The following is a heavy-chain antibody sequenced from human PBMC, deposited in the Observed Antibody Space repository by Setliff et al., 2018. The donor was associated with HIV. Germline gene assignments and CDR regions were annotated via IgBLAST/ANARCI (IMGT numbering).Heavy chain of an antibody. CDR2: IYYSGSA. CDR1: GGSISGYY. CDR3: ATFVPNYYYYYMDV. J-gene: IGHJ6*03. V-gene: IGHV4-59*08. Sequence: SETLSLTCSVSGGSISGYYWSWIRQPPGKGLECIGYIYYSGSANYNPSLKGRVTISVDTSKNQFSLKLTSVTAADTAVYFCATFVPNYYYYYMDVWGKGTTVTVSS.